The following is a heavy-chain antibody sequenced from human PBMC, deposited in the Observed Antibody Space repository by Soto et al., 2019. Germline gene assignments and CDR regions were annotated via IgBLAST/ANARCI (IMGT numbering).Heavy chain of an antibody. CDR1: GGSISSSSYY. J-gene: IGHJ4*02. V-gene: IGHV4-39*01. CDR3: ARAIGSTVTTVFDY. D-gene: IGHD4-4*01. Sequence: SETLSLTCTVSGGSISSSSYYWGWIRQPPGKGLEWIGSIYYSGSTYYNPSLKSRVTISVDTSKNQFSLKLSSVTAADTAVYYCARAIGSTVTTVFDYWGQGTLVTVSS. CDR2: IYYSGST.